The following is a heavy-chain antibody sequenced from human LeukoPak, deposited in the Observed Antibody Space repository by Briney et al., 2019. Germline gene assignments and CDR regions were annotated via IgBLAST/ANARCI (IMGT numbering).Heavy chain of an antibody. Sequence: PSETLSLTCTVSGGSISSYYWSWIRQPPGKGLEWLGYIYYSGSTNYNPSLKSRVTISVDTSKNQFSLKLSSVTAADTAVYYCARTRAIFAVADAFDIWGQGTMVTVSS. CDR1: GGSISSYY. CDR3: ARTRAIFAVADAFDI. J-gene: IGHJ3*02. CDR2: IYYSGST. V-gene: IGHV4-59*01. D-gene: IGHD3-3*01.